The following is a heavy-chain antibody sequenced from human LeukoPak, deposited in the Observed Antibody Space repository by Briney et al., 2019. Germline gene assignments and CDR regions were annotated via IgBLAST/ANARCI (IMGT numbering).Heavy chain of an antibody. V-gene: IGHV4-34*01. CDR3: ARGGGYDWMTDY. J-gene: IGHJ4*02. CDR1: GGSFSGYY. CDR2: INHSGST. D-gene: IGHD5-12*01. Sequence: PSETLSLTCAVYGGSFSGYYWSWIRQPPGKGLEWIGEINHSGSTNYNPSLKSRITISVGTSKNQFSLKLNSVTAADTAVYYCARGGGYDWMTDYWGQGTLVTVSS.